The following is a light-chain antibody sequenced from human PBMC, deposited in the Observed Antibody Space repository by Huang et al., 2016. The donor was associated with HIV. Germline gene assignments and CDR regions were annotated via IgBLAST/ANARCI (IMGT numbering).Light chain of an antibody. Sequence: EIVLTQSPATLSLSPGERVTLSCRARQSVHSDLAWYQQKPGQAPRLLIYDASNRATGIPARFSGGGSGTDFTLTISNLQSEDFAVYYCQQRSAWPLTFGGGTKVEI. V-gene: IGKV3-11*01. CDR2: DAS. J-gene: IGKJ4*01. CDR1: QSVHSD. CDR3: QQRSAWPLT.